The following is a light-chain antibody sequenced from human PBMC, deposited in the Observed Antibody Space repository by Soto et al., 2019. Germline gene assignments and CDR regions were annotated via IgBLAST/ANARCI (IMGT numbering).Light chain of an antibody. CDR3: SSYTSDSSYV. J-gene: IGLJ1*01. CDR1: SSNIGGNS. Sequence: QSVLTQPPSVSAAPGQKVTISCSGSSSNIGGNSVSWYQQLPGTAPKLLIYDDNKRPSGIPDRFSGSKSGTSATLFISGLQAEDEADYYCSSYTSDSSYVFGSGTKVTVL. CDR2: DDN. V-gene: IGLV1-51*01.